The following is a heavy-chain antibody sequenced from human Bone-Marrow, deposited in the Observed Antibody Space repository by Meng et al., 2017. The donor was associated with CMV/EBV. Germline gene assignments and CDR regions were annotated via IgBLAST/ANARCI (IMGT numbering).Heavy chain of an antibody. J-gene: IGHJ4*02. CDR3: TRDISFHGYSGASDY. CDR2: ISWDGGTR. V-gene: IGHV3-43*01. Sequence: GGSLRLSCGASGFTFRDYTMQWVRQAPGKGPEWVSLISWDGGTRYYGDSVKGRFTISRDNSVNSLFPQMHSLRPEDTALYYCTRDISFHGYSGASDYWGQGTLVTVSS. CDR1: GFTFRDYT. D-gene: IGHD5-12*01.